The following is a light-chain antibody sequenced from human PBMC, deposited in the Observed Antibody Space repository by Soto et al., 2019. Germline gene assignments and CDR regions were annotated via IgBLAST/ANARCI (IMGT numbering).Light chain of an antibody. V-gene: IGLV2-8*01. J-gene: IGLJ1*01. CDR1: SSDVGGYNY. CDR3: SSYAGSNIPYV. Sequence: QSVLIQPPSVSGSPGQSVTISCTGTSSDVGGYNYVSWYQQHPGKAPKLMIYEVSKRPSGVPDRFSGSKSGNTASLTVSGLQAEDEADYYCSSYAGSNIPYVFGTGTKVTVL. CDR2: EVS.